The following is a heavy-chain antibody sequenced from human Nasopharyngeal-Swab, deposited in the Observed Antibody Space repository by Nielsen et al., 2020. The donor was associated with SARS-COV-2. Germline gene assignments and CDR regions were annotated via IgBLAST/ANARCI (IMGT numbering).Heavy chain of an antibody. V-gene: IGHV3-33*01. J-gene: IGHJ4*02. CDR2: IWYDGSNK. CDR3: ARENGSSSRYFDY. D-gene: IGHD6-13*01. Sequence: GGSLRLSCAASGFTFSSYGMHWVRQAPGKGLEWVAVIWYDGSNKYYADSVKGRFTISRDNSKNTLYLQMNSLRAEDTAVYYCARENGSSSRYFDYWGQGTLVTVSS. CDR1: GFTFSSYG.